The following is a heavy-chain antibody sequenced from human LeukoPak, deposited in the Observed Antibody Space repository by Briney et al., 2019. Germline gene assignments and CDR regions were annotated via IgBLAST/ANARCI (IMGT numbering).Heavy chain of an antibody. CDR3: TRDPNALDY. J-gene: IGHJ4*02. Sequence: GGSLRLSCVASGFTFRSSVMSWVRQAPGKGLEWISYITSSSSTIHYADSVRGRFTISRDNAKNSLYLQMNSLRDEDTAVYYCTRDPNALDYWGQGTLVTVSS. CDR2: ITSSSSTI. V-gene: IGHV3-48*02. CDR1: GFTFRSSV.